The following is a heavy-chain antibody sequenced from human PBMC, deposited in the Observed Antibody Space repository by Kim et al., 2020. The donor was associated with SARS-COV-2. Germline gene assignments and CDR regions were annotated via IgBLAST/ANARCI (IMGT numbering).Heavy chain of an antibody. D-gene: IGHD1-26*01. CDR2: IIPVIGMT. V-gene: IGHV1-69*02. Sequence: SVKVSCKASGGTFSRSSISWVRQAPGQGLEWMGRIIPVIGMTDSALNFRGRITMTADISTSTVFMELSGLRPEDTAVYYCARPRGSGAADFYFDYRGQG. CDR1: GGTFSRSS. J-gene: IGHJ4*02. CDR3: ARPRGSGAADFYFDY.